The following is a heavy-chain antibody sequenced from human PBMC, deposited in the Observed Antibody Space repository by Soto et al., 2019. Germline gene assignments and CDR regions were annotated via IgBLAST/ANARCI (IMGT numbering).Heavy chain of an antibody. V-gene: IGHV4-59*01. D-gene: IGHD3-10*01. Sequence: ICTVSGGSISSYYWSWIRQPPGKGLEWIGYIYYSGSTNYNPSLKSRVTISVDTSKNQFSLKLSSVTAADTAVYYCARDMVVDYYYYGMDVWGQGTTVTVSS. J-gene: IGHJ6*02. CDR3: ARDMVVDYYYYGMDV. CDR1: GGSISSYY. CDR2: IYYSGST.